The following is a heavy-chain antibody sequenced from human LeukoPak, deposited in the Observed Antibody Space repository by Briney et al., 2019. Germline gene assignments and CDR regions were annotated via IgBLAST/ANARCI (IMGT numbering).Heavy chain of an antibody. CDR1: GGSISSGGYS. D-gene: IGHD3-10*01. Sequence: SETLSLTCAVSGGSISSGGYSWSWIRQPPGKGLEWIGYIYHSGSTYYNPSLKSRVTISVDRSKNQFSLKLSSVTAADTAVYYCARDKYSGPGSYLGVSWFDPWGQGTLVTVSS. CDR2: IYHSGST. V-gene: IGHV4-30-2*01. J-gene: IGHJ5*02. CDR3: ARDKYSGPGSYLGVSWFDP.